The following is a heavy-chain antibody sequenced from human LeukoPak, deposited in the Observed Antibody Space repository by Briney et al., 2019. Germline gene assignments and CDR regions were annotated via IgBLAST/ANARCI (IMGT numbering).Heavy chain of an antibody. J-gene: IGHJ5*02. CDR3: ARGLRKRYYDSSGPRGEFDA. CDR2: INDSGST. D-gene: IGHD3-22*01. Sequence: SETLSLTCAVYGGSFTGYYWTWIRRPPGKGLEWIGEINDSGSTNYNPSLKSRVSISVDTSKDQFTLKLSSVSAADTAVYYCARGLRKRYYDSSGPRGEFDAWGQGTLVTVSS. CDR1: GGSFTGYY. V-gene: IGHV4-34*01.